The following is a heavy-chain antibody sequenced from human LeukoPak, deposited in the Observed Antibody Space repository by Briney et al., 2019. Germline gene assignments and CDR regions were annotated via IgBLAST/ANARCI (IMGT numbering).Heavy chain of an antibody. Sequence: ASVKVSCKASGYTFTSYAMHWVRQAPGQRLEWMGWINAGNGNTKYSQRFQGRVTITRDTSASTAYMELSSLRSEDTAVYYCARDLIVGATTGLFDYWGQGTLVTVSS. CDR2: INAGNGNT. D-gene: IGHD1-26*01. CDR3: ARDLIVGATTGLFDY. V-gene: IGHV1-3*01. J-gene: IGHJ4*02. CDR1: GYTFTSYA.